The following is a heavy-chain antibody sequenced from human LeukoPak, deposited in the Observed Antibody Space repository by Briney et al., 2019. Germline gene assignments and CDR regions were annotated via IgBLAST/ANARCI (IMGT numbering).Heavy chain of an antibody. CDR3: ARLDYDTLTGQDY. J-gene: IGHJ4*02. D-gene: IGHD3-9*01. V-gene: IGHV1-46*01. Sequence: ASVKVSCKASGYTFTSYDINWVRQAPGQGLEWMGLINPSGTSTTYAQKFQGRVTMTRDMSMSTVYMGLSSLRSEDTAVYYCARLDYDTLTGQDYWGQGTLVTVSS. CDR1: GYTFTSYD. CDR2: INPSGTST.